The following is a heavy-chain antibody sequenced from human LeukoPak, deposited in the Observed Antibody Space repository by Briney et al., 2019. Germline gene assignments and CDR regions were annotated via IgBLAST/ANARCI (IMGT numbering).Heavy chain of an antibody. CDR3: ARLGIGVVPSAMLGDYYFDY. D-gene: IGHD2-2*01. CDR2: IYYSGST. Sequence: SETLSLTCTVSGGSISSYYWSWIRQPPGKGLEWMGYIYYSGSTKYNPSLKSRVTISVDTSKRQFSLKLTSVTAADTAVYYCARLGIGVVPSAMLGDYYFDYWGQGTLVTVSS. CDR1: GGSISSYY. V-gene: IGHV4-59*08. J-gene: IGHJ4*02.